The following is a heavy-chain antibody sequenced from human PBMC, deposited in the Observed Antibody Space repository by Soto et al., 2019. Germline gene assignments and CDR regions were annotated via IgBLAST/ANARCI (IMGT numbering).Heavy chain of an antibody. CDR1: GGSISSGGYY. V-gene: IGHV4-31*03. J-gene: IGHJ5*02. CDR3: ARNGKDSWNDGDQNWFDP. Sequence: KPSETLSLTCTVSGGSISSGGYYWSWIRQHPGKGLEWIGHIYYSGSTFYNPSLKSRVTISLDTSKNQFSLKVNSVTAADTAVYYCARNGKDSWNDGDQNWFDPWGQGTLVTVSS. D-gene: IGHD1-1*01. CDR2: IYYSGST.